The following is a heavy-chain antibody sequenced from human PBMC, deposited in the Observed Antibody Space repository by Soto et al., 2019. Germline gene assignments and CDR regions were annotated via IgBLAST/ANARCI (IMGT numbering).Heavy chain of an antibody. CDR1: GFSLNTRGMR. V-gene: IGHV2-70*04. CDR3: ARIPAGAVAYFDS. D-gene: IGHD3-10*01. CDR2: IDWDDDK. Sequence: PXLVNPTETLTLTCTFSGFSLNTRGMRVGWIRLPPGKALEWLARIDWDDDKFYTTSLKTRLTISKDTSKNQVVLTMTNMDPVDTATYYCARIPAGAVAYFDSWGQGTLVTVYS. J-gene: IGHJ4*02.